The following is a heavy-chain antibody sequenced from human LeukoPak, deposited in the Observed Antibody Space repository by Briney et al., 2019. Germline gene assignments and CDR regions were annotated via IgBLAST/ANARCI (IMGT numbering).Heavy chain of an antibody. V-gene: IGHV1-8*01. CDR1: GYTFTSCD. J-gene: IGHJ6*02. Sequence: GASVKVSCKASGYTFTSCDINWVRQATGQGLEWMGWMNRNSANTGYAQKFQGRVTMTRNTSISTAYMELSSLRSEDTAVYYCARLASSSWPLYYYYGMDVWGQGTTVTVSS. CDR2: MNRNSANT. CDR3: ARLASSSWPLYYYYGMDV. D-gene: IGHD6-13*01.